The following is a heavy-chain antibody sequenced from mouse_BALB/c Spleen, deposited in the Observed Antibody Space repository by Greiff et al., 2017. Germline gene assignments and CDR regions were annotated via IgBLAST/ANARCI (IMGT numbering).Heavy chain of an antibody. Sequence: QVQLQQPGAELARPGASVKLSCKASGYTFTSYWMQWVKQRPGQGLEWIGAIYPGDGDTRYTQKFKGKATLTADKSSSTAYMQLSSLSSEDSAVYYCAREGDGSSDYWGQGTTLTVSS. CDR3: AREGDGSSDY. D-gene: IGHD2-3*01. V-gene: IGHV1-87*01. CDR2: IYPGDGDT. CDR1: GYTFTSYW. J-gene: IGHJ2*01.